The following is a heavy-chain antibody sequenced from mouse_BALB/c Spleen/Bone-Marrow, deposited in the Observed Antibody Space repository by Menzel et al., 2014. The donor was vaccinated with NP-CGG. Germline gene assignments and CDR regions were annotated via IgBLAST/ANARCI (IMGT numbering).Heavy chain of an antibody. CDR2: IWTGGGT. CDR3: VRGVNFDY. CDR1: GFSLTSYD. J-gene: IGHJ2*01. V-gene: IGHV2-9-2*01. Sequence: VMLVESGPGLVAPSQSLSITCTVSGFSLTSYDISWIRQPPGKGLEWLGVIWTGGGTNYNSAFMSRLSISKDNSKSQVFLKMNSLQTDDTAIYYCVRGVNFDYWGQGTTLAVSS.